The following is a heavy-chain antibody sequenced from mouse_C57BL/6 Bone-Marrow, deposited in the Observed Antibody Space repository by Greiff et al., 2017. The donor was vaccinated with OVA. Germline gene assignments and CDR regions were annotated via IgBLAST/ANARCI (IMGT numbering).Heavy chain of an antibody. CDR1: GYTFTSYW. CDR2: INPSSGYT. V-gene: IGHV1-7*01. D-gene: IGHD1-1*01. CDR3: ARRTTVVGGYFDY. J-gene: IGHJ2*01. Sequence: QVQLKQSGAELAKPGASVKLSCKASGYTFTSYWMHWVKQRPGQGLEWIGYINPSSGYTKYNQKFKDKATLTADKSSSTAYMQLSSLTYEDSAVYYGARRTTVVGGYFDYWGQGTTLTVSS.